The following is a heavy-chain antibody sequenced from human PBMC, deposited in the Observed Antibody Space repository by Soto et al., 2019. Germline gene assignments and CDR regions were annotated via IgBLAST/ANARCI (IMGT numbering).Heavy chain of an antibody. V-gene: IGHV4-39*01. CDR2: ISHSGDP. J-gene: IGHJ5*02. Sequence: QLHLQESGPGLVKPSGTLSLTCTVSGDSITSGDFYWGWIRRPPGQGLEWIGTISHSGDPFHTPPLKSRLPMSLVASKNQFSLKLTSVTAADAAVYFCARQMLGPRPHFGWLSPVASWGQGTLVTVSS. D-gene: IGHD3-9*01. CDR3: ARQMLGPRPHFGWLSPVAS. CDR1: GDSITSGDFY.